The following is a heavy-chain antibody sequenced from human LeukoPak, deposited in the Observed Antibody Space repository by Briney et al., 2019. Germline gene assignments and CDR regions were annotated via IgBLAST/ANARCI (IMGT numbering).Heavy chain of an antibody. V-gene: IGHV3-7*05. J-gene: IGHJ4*02. Sequence: GGSLRLSCEASGFTFSSYWMNWVRQAPGKGLEWVANIKEDGSEKYYVDSVKGRFTISRDNSKNTLYLQMNSLRAEDTAVYYCAKGSSGSFYSHFDYWGQGTLVTVSS. CDR2: IKEDGSEK. CDR3: AKGSSGSFYSHFDY. CDR1: GFTFSSYW. D-gene: IGHD3-10*01.